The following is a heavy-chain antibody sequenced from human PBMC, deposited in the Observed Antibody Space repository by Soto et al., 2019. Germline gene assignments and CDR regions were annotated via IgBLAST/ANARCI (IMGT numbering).Heavy chain of an antibody. D-gene: IGHD3-3*01. CDR2: INPNSGGT. J-gene: IGHJ4*02. CDR3: ARGASSYDFWSGYYTPNPFYYFDY. Sequence: ASVKVSCKASGYTFTGYYMHWVRRAPGQGLEWMGWINPNSGGTNYAQKFQGWVTMTRDTSISTAYMELSRLRSDDTAVYYCARGASSYDFWSGYYTPNPFYYFDYWGQGTLVTVSS. CDR1: GYTFTGYY. V-gene: IGHV1-2*04.